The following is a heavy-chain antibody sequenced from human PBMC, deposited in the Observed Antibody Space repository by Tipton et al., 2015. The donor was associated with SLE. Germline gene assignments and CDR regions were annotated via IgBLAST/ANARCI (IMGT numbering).Heavy chain of an antibody. V-gene: IGHV4-59*12. J-gene: IGHJ6*02. Sequence: GLVKPSETLSLTCTVSGDSISSYYWSWIRQPPGKGLEWIGYIYYSGSTNYNPSLKSQVTISVDTSKNQFSLKLSSVTAAATAVYYCARGTYYYDSSGYYYYYGMDVWGPGTTVTVSS. CDR2: IYYSGST. D-gene: IGHD3-22*01. CDR1: GDSISSYY. CDR3: ARGTYYYDSSGYYYYYGMDV.